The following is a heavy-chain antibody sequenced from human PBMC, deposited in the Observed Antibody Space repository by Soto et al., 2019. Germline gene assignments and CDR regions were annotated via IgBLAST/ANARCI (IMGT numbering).Heavy chain of an antibody. J-gene: IGHJ4*02. Sequence: EVQLVETGGGLIQPGGSLRLSCAASGFTVSSNYMSWVRQAPGKGLEWVSGIYSGGSTYYADSVKGRFTISRDNSKNTLYLQMNSLRAEDTAVYYCARDALSGRTGDYWGQGTLVTVSS. CDR3: ARDALSGRTGDY. CDR1: GFTVSSNY. D-gene: IGHD3-9*01. V-gene: IGHV3-53*02. CDR2: IYSGGST.